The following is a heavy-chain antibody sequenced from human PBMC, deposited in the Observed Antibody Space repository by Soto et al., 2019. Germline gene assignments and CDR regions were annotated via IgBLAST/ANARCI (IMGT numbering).Heavy chain of an antibody. V-gene: IGHV1-58*01. D-gene: IGHD3-22*01. Sequence: ASVKVSCKASVFTFSSSAVQWVRQARGQRLEWIGWIVVGSGHTNYAQKFQERVTITRDMSTSTAYMDLSSLRSEDTAVYYCGAEGFSYDGSYVFDIWGQGTTVTVSS. CDR1: VFTFSSSA. CDR2: IVVGSGHT. CDR3: GAEGFSYDGSYVFDI. J-gene: IGHJ3*02.